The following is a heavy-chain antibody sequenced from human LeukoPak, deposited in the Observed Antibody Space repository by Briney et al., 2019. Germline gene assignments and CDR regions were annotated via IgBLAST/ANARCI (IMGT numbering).Heavy chain of an antibody. CDR3: ARARSEWELLRDWYFDL. Sequence: GGSLRLSCAASGFTFRSYAMSWVRQAPGKGLEWVSGISDSGSTTYYADSVKGRFTISRDNSKNTLYLQINSLRAEDTAVYYCARARSEWELLRDWYFDLWGRGTLVTVSS. CDR2: ISDSGSTT. J-gene: IGHJ2*01. V-gene: IGHV3-23*01. D-gene: IGHD1-26*01. CDR1: GFTFRSYA.